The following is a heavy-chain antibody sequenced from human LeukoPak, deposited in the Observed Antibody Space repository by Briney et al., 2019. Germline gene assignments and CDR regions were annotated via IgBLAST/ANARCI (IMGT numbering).Heavy chain of an antibody. Sequence: PGGSLRLSCAASGFTFSSYSMNWVRQAPGKGLEWVSLASWDGDTTYYADSVKGRFTISRDNSKNSLYLQMYSLRTEDTALYYCAKARGLIGGAFDIWGQGTMVTVSS. D-gene: IGHD3-22*01. CDR1: GFTFSSYS. CDR2: ASWDGDTT. V-gene: IGHV3-43*01. J-gene: IGHJ3*02. CDR3: AKARGLIGGAFDI.